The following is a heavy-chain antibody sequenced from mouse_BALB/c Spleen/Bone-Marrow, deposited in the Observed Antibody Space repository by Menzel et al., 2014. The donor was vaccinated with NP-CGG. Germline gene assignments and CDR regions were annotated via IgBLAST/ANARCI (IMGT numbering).Heavy chain of an antibody. CDR2: IRNKAYGYTT. V-gene: IGHV7-3*02. J-gene: IGHJ2*01. Sequence: LQESGGGLVQPGGSLRLSCATSGFTFTDYYMNWVRQPPGKALEWLAFIRNKAYGYTTEYSASVKGRFTISRDNSQNILYLQMNTLRAEDSATYYCARDMGGLLFDYWGQGTTLSVSS. CDR1: GFTFTDYY. D-gene: IGHD1-1*01. CDR3: ARDMGGLLFDY.